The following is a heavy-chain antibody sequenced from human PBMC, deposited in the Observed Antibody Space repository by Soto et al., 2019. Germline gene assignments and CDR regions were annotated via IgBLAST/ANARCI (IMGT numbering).Heavy chain of an antibody. Sequence: QVQLVQSGAEVKRPGSSVKVSCKASGDTFNFYSINWVRLAPGLGLEWMGRVNPIVSMSNYAQKFQGRVTMTADKSTSTAYMELSSLRSEDTAIYYCASSSGSGYRAFDYWGQGALVTVSS. CDR2: VNPIVSMS. J-gene: IGHJ4*02. V-gene: IGHV1-69*02. CDR1: GDTFNFYS. D-gene: IGHD3-10*01. CDR3: ASSSGSGYRAFDY.